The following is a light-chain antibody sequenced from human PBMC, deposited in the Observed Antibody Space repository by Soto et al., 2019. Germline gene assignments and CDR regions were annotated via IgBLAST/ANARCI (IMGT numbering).Light chain of an antibody. V-gene: IGKV1-5*03. CDR1: QSISSW. Sequence: DIQMTQSPSTLSASVGDRVTITCRASQSISSWLAWYQQKPGKAPKLLIYKASSLDSGVPSRFSGSGSGTEVTLTISSLQPDDFATYYCQQYNSYSGTFGQGTKVEIQ. CDR3: QQYNSYSGT. CDR2: KAS. J-gene: IGKJ1*01.